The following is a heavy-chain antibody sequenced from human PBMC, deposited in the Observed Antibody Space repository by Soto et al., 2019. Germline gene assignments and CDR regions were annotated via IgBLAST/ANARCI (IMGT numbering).Heavy chain of an antibody. CDR3: ARGRTVRNYADDSSDYFYFFDY. V-gene: IGHV4-59*01. J-gene: IGHJ4*02. CDR2: VYYTGST. CDR1: GDSISTFY. D-gene: IGHD3-22*01. Sequence: PSETLSLTCTVSGDSISTFYWGWMRQSPAKELEWIGYVYYTGSTNYNPSLKSRVTISVDRSKNQFSLKLTSANAADTAVYYCARGRTVRNYADDSSDYFYFFDYWGQGTQVTV.